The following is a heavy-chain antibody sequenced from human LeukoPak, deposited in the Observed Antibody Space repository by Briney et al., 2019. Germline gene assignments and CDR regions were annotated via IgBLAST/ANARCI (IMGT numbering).Heavy chain of an antibody. CDR3: AKDSYCSGGSCYFYYYYGMDV. Sequence: GGSLRLSCAASGSTFSSYGMHWVRQAPGKGLEWVAVISYDGSNKYYADSVKGRFTISRDNSKNTLYLQMNSLRAEDTAVYYCAKDSYCSGGSCYFYYYYGMDVWGQGTTVTVSS. V-gene: IGHV3-30*18. CDR1: GSTFSSYG. D-gene: IGHD2-15*01. J-gene: IGHJ6*02. CDR2: ISYDGSNK.